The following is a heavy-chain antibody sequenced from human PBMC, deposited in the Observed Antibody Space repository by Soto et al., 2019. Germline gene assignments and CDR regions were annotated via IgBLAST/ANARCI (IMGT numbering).Heavy chain of an antibody. Sequence: QLQLQESGPGLVKPSGTLSLTCAVSGGSISSSNCWSWVRQPPGKGLEWIGEIFPSGSTNYNPSLKSRVTMAVDKSKNQFSLKLSCVTAVDPAVYYCAGGPGMAVIGGDCWGQGTLVTVSS. CDR2: IFPSGST. J-gene: IGHJ4*02. D-gene: IGHD6-19*01. V-gene: IGHV4-4*02. CDR1: GGSISSSNC. CDR3: AGGPGMAVIGGDC.